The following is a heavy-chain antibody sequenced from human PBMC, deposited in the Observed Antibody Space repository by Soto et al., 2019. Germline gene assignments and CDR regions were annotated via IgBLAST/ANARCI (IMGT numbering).Heavy chain of an antibody. CDR3: ARELIGSSWYHRWFDP. Sequence: SQTLSLTCAITGDSVSSNSAGWSWVRQSPSRGLEWLGRTYYRSKWYYEYAVSVRGRITINPDTSKNQYSLQLNSVTAADTAVYYCARELIGSSWYHRWFDPWGQGTLVTVSS. CDR2: TYYRSKWYY. J-gene: IGHJ5*02. CDR1: GDSVSSNSAG. D-gene: IGHD6-13*01. V-gene: IGHV6-1*01.